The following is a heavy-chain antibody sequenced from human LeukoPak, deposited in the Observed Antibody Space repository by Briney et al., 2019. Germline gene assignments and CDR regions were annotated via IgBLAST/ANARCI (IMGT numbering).Heavy chain of an antibody. CDR1: GGSLSNGDHY. J-gene: IGHJ4*02. V-gene: IGHV4-30-4*01. CDR3: ARDHGEGAYCGGDCPDYYFDY. D-gene: IGHD2-21*02. Sequence: PSETLSLTCTVSGGSLSNGDHYWSWIRQPPGKGLEWIGYIYYSGSTYYNPSLKSRVTISVDTSKNQFSLKLSSVTAADTAVYYCARDHGEGAYCGGDCPDYYFDYWGQGTLVTVSS. CDR2: IYYSGST.